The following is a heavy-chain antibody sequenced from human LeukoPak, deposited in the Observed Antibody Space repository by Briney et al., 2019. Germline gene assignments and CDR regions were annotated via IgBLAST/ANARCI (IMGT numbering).Heavy chain of an antibody. CDR2: INPNSGGT. CDR3: ATQNNSYFDY. Sequence: ASVKVSCKASGYSFTGYSMHWVRQAPGQGLEWMGWINPNSGGTKFAQEFQGRVTMTRDTSISTAYMEVSRLRSDDTAVYYCATQNNSYFDYWGQGTLVTVSS. V-gene: IGHV1-2*02. J-gene: IGHJ4*02. D-gene: IGHD1-20*01. CDR1: GYSFTGYS.